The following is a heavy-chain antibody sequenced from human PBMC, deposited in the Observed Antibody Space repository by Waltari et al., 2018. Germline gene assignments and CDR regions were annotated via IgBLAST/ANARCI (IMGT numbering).Heavy chain of an antibody. V-gene: IGHV3-66*01. CDR3: ARGHYYDTDGFYEYAYDV. CDR1: GFIVNKYF. CDR2: IYSGGTT. J-gene: IGHJ3*01. D-gene: IGHD3-22*01. Sequence: EVQLVESGGGLVQPGGSLRLSCEASGFIVNKYFMHWVRQAPGKGLEWVSIIYSGGTTFYADSVKGRFTISRDNSKNTIFLQMTRLSAEDTAVYYCARGHYYDTDGFYEYAYDVWGQGTAVTVSS.